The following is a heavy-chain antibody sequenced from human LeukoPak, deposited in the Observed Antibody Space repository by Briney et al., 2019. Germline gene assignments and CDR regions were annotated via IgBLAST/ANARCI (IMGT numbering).Heavy chain of an antibody. V-gene: IGHV3-30-3*01. Sequence: GGSLRLSCAASGFTFSSNAMHWVRQAPGKGLEWVAVISYDGSNKYYADSVKGRFTISRDNSKNTLYLQMNSLRAEDTAVYYCARDSTVIMKSFVLYGMDVWGQGTTVTVSS. J-gene: IGHJ6*02. CDR1: GFTFSSNA. CDR2: ISYDGSNK. CDR3: ARDSTVIMKSFVLYGMDV. D-gene: IGHD4-17*01.